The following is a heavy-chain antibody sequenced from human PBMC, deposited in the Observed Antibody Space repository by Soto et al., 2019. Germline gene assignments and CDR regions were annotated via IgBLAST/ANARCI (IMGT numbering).Heavy chain of an antibody. CDR1: GGSIGSYY. D-gene: IGHD4-17*01. J-gene: IGHJ4*02. CDR2: IYYSGST. Sequence: PSETLSLTCTVSGGSIGSYYWSWIRQPPGKGLEWIGYIYYSGSTNYNPSLKSRVTISVDTSKNQFSLKLSSVTAADTAVYYCARDYGDYTFDYWGQGTLVTVSS. CDR3: ARDYGDYTFDY. V-gene: IGHV4-59*01.